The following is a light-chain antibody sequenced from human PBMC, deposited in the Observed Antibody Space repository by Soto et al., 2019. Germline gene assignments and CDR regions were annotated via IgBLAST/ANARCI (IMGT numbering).Light chain of an antibody. CDR1: QSISTY. V-gene: IGKV1-5*03. Sequence: DIQITQSPSTLSASVGDRVAITCRASQSISTYLAWYQQKPGKAPKLLIYKASSLESGVPSRFRGSGSGAEFTLTISSLQPDDFATYYCQQYNTYSRTFGQGTKVDIK. J-gene: IGKJ1*01. CDR2: KAS. CDR3: QQYNTYSRT.